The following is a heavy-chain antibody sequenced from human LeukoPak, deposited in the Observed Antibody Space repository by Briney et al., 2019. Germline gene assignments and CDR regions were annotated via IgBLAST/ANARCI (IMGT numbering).Heavy chain of an antibody. CDR1: RFTFSTYW. J-gene: IGHJ4*02. D-gene: IGHD1-14*01. V-gene: IGHV3-7*01. CDR3: ARNQRRLDY. Sequence: GGSLRLSRAASRFTFSTYWMSWVRQAPGKGLELVANIKQDGSEKYYVDSVKGRFTISRDNAKNSLYLQVNSLRAEDTAVYYCARNQRRLDYWGQGTLVTVSS. CDR2: IKQDGSEK.